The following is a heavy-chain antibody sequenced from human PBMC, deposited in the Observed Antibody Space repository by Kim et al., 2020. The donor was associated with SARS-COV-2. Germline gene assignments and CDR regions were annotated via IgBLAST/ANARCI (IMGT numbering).Heavy chain of an antibody. CDR1: GFTFSNAW. D-gene: IGHD1-26*01. Sequence: GGSLRLSCAASGFTFSNAWMSWVRQAPGKGLEWVGRIKSKTDGGTTDYAAPVKGRFTISRDDSKNTLYLQMNSLKTEDTAVYYCTTDPSPGGSYYGFGYWGQGTLVTVSS. V-gene: IGHV3-15*01. J-gene: IGHJ4*02. CDR3: TTDPSPGGSYYGFGY. CDR2: IKSKTDGGTT.